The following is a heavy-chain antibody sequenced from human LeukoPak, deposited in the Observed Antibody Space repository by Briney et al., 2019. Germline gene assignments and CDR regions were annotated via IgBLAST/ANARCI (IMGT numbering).Heavy chain of an antibody. D-gene: IGHD3-22*01. J-gene: IGHJ5*02. V-gene: IGHV4-34*01. CDR2: INHSGST. CDR3: ARAGFAMIVVLGYNWFDP. Sequence: SSETLSLTCAVYGGSFSGYYWSWIRQPPGKGLEWIGEINHSGSTNYNPSLKSRVTISVDTSKNQFSLKLSSVTAADTAVYYCARAGFAMIVVLGYNWFDPWGQGTLVTVSS. CDR1: GGSFSGYY.